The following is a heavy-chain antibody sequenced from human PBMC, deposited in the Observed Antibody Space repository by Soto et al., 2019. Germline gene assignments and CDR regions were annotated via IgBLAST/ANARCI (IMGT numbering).Heavy chain of an antibody. CDR2: IYYSGST. V-gene: IGHV4-39*01. CDR1: GGSISSSSYY. D-gene: IGHD6-19*01. CDR3: AIIAVAGNDWFDP. Sequence: SETLSLTCTVSGGSISSSSYYWGWIRQPPGKGLEWIGSIYYSGSTYYNPSLKSRVTISVDTSKNQFSLKLSSVTAADTAVYYCAIIAVAGNDWFDPWGQGTLVTSPQ. J-gene: IGHJ5*02.